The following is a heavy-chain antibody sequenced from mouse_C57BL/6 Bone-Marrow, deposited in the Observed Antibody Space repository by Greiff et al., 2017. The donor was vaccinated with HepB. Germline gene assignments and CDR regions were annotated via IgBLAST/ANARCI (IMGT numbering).Heavy chain of an antibody. CDR2: INPNYGTT. D-gene: IGHD2-4*01. J-gene: IGHJ2*01. CDR1: GYSFTDYN. Sequence: EVQLQQSGPELVKPGASVKISCKASGYSFTDYNMNWVKQSNGKSLEWIGVINPNYGTTSYNQKFKGKATLTADKSSSTAYMQLNSLTSEDSAVYFCARCWDYDGYYFDYWGQGTTLTVSS. CDR3: ARCWDYDGYYFDY. V-gene: IGHV1-39*01.